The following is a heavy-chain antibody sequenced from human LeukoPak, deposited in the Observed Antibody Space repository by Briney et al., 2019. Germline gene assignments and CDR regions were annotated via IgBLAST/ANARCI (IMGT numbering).Heavy chain of an antibody. CDR3: ARNQYFPFDIFDF. J-gene: IGHJ3*01. CDR1: GFTFSAYW. Sequence: GGSLRLSCAASGFTFSAYWMTWVRQAPGKGREWVANIKQDGSEKYYVDSVKGLFTISRDNAKNSLCLQMNSLGADDTAVYYCARNQYFPFDIFDFWGRGTMVTVSS. V-gene: IGHV3-7*01. CDR2: IKQDGSEK. D-gene: IGHD3-9*01.